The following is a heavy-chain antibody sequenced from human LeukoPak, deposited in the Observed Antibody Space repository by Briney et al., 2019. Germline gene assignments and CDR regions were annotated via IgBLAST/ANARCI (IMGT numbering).Heavy chain of an antibody. J-gene: IGHJ4*02. CDR3: VKDRCGTTCYSDFDS. V-gene: IGHV3-23*01. CDR1: GFAFSSYA. Sequence: GGSLRLSCAASGFAFSSYAMSWVRRAPGKGLEWVSAISGSGGSTYYADSVKGRFTISRDNSKNTLDLQMNSLRAEDTAEYYCVKDRCGTTCYSDFDSWGQGTLVTVSS. CDR2: ISGSGGST. D-gene: IGHD2-15*01.